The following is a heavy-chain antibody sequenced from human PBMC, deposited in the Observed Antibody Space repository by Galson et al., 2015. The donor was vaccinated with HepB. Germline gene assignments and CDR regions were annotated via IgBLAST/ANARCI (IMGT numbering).Heavy chain of an antibody. V-gene: IGHV5-10-1*01. J-gene: IGHJ5*02. CDR3: ARHGTQHTDIVVVPAALGWFDP. CDR1: GYSFTSYW. CDR2: IDPSDSYT. Sequence: QSGAEVKKPGESLRISCKGSGYSFTSYWISWVRQMPGKGLEWMGRIDPSDSYTNYSPSFQGHVTISADKSISTAYLQWSSLKASDTAMYYCARHGTQHTDIVVVPAALGWFDPWGQGTLVTVSS. D-gene: IGHD2-2*01.